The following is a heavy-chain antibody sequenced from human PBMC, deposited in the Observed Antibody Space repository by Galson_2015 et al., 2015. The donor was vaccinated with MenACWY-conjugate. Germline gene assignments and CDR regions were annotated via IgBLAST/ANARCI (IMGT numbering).Heavy chain of an antibody. CDR1: GGTFSNYA. Sequence: SVKVSCKASGGTFSNYAINWVRQAPGQGLEWMGGIIPIFGTAYYAQKFQGRVSITADKSTSTAYMELSSLRSEDTAVYYCAKGGEIIFGDHFNARGWYMDVWGKGTTVTVSS. V-gene: IGHV1-69*06. CDR2: IIPIFGTA. J-gene: IGHJ6*03. CDR3: AKGGEIIFGDHFNARGWYMDV. D-gene: IGHD4-17*01.